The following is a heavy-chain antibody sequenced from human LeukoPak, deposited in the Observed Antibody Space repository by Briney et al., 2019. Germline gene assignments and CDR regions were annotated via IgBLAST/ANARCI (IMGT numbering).Heavy chain of an antibody. CDR1: GGSISSSSYY. J-gene: IGHJ6*03. V-gene: IGHV4-39*01. Sequence: SETLSLICTVSGGSISSSSYYWGWIRQPPGKGLEWIGSIYYSGSTYYNPSLKSRVTISVDTSKNQFSLKLSSVTAADTAVYYCASIYSSGWYGYYYYYMDVWGKGTTVTISS. CDR3: ASIYSSGWYGYYYYYMDV. D-gene: IGHD6-19*01. CDR2: IYYSGST.